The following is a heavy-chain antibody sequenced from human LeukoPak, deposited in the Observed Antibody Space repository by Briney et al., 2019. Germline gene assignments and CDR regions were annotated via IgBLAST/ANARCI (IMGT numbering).Heavy chain of an antibody. Sequence: ASVKVSCKACGYTFTYRYLHWVRQAPGQALEWMGWITPFNGNTNYAQKFQDRVTITRDRSMSTAYMELSSLRSEDTAMYYCADFSEPNEEGDDACDIWGQGTVVTVSS. V-gene: IGHV1-45*02. D-gene: IGHD1-1*01. J-gene: IGHJ3*02. CDR3: ADFSEPNEEGDDACDI. CDR1: GYTFTYRY. CDR2: ITPFNGNT.